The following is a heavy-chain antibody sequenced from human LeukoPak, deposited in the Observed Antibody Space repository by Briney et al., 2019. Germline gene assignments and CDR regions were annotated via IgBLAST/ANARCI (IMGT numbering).Heavy chain of an antibody. D-gene: IGHD3-3*01. J-gene: IGHJ4*02. V-gene: IGHV4-34*01. Sequence: SETLSLTCAVYGGSFSGYYWSWIRQPPGKGLEWIGEINHSGSTNYNPSPKSRVTISVDTSKNQFSPKLSSVTAADTAVYYCARERVGITIFGVVIAHFDYWGQGTLVTVSS. CDR3: ARERVGITIFGVVIAHFDY. CDR2: INHSGST. CDR1: GGSFSGYY.